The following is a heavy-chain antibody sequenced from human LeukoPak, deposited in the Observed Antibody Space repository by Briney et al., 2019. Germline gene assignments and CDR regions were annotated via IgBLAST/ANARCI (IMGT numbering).Heavy chain of an antibody. CDR1: GGSISTYY. Sequence: SETLSLTCNVSGGSISTYYWSWIRQPPGKGLEWIGYIYYSGSTNYNPSLKSRVTISVDTSKNQFSLKLSSVTAADTGVYYYARQTNSTWSLYMDVWGKGITVTVSS. D-gene: IGHD6-13*01. CDR3: ARQTNSTWSLYMDV. CDR2: IYYSGST. J-gene: IGHJ6*03. V-gene: IGHV4-59*08.